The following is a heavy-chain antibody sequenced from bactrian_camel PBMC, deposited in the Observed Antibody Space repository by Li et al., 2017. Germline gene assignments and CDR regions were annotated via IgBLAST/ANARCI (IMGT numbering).Heavy chain of an antibody. CDR3: AASFVPISSAGYCYTLDY. CDR1: GFTFSTYH. J-gene: IGHJ4*01. Sequence: VQLVESGGGEVQPGGSLRLSCAASGFTFSTYHMYWVREAPGNEREGVASIENDGRIKYTDSVKGRFTISKDTAKNTLYLQMNSLKPEDTAMYYCAASFVPISSAGYCYTLDYWGQGTQVTVS. D-gene: IGHD2*01. CDR2: IENDGRI. V-gene: IGHV3S10*01.